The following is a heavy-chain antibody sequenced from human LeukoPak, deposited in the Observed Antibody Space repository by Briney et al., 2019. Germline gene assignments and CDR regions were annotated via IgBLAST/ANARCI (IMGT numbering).Heavy chain of an antibody. Sequence: GGSLRLSCAASGFTFSDYYMSWIRQAPGKGLEWVSYINTGSSYTKYADSVKGRFTISRDNSKSTLFLQMNSLRAEDTAVYYCAKGLNGYGSGSYSHLDAFDMWGQGTMVTVSS. CDR2: INTGSSYT. V-gene: IGHV3-11*05. CDR1: GFTFSDYY. J-gene: IGHJ3*02. CDR3: AKGLNGYGSGSYSHLDAFDM. D-gene: IGHD3-10*01.